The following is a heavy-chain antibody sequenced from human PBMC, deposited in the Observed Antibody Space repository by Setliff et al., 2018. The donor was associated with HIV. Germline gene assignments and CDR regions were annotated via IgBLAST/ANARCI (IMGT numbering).Heavy chain of an antibody. CDR2: INPDTGDA. J-gene: IGHJ2*01. Sequence: ASVKVSCKAFGYTISDYYMHWVRRAPGQGLEWMGWINPDTGDAGYGHRFRSRVTMTRDTSVRTVYMELRSLRFNDTAVYYCARVWEPTPYPHFDLWGRGTLVTVSS. D-gene: IGHD1-26*01. V-gene: IGHV1-2*07. CDR3: ARVWEPTPYPHFDL. CDR1: GYTISDYY.